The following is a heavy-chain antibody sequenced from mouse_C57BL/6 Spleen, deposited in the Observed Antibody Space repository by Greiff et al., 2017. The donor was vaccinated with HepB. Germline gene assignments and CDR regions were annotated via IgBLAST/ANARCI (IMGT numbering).Heavy chain of an antibody. Sequence: VQLQQSGAELVKPGASVKISCKASGYAFSSYWMNWVKQRPGKGLEWIGQIYPGDGDTNYNGKFKGKATLTADKSSSTAYMQLSSLTSEDSAVYFCARIGQGREGYFDYWGQGTTLTVSS. V-gene: IGHV1-80*01. CDR1: GYAFSSYW. D-gene: IGHD3-3*01. J-gene: IGHJ2*01. CDR2: IYPGDGDT. CDR3: ARIGQGREGYFDY.